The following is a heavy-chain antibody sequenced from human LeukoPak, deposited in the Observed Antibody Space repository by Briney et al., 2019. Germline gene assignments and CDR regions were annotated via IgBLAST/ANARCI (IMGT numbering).Heavy chain of an antibody. CDR1: GGSISSDDYY. CDR2: IHYSGST. D-gene: IGHD4-11*01. V-gene: IGHV4-30-4*01. CDR3: VRADYRVALGY. Sequence: PSETLSLTCTVSGGSISSDDYYWSWIRQPPGKGLEWIGYIHYSGSTYHNPSLKSRVTISEDTSKNQFSLKLSSVTAADTAVYYCVRADYRVALGYWGQGTLVTVSS. J-gene: IGHJ4*02.